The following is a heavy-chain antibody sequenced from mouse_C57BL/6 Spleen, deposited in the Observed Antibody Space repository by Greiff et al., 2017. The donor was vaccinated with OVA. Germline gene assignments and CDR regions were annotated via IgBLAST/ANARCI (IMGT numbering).Heavy chain of an antibody. V-gene: IGHV1-80*01. CDR1: GYAFSSYW. D-gene: IGHD1-1*01. CDR3: ARTDYYGSSHGYFDV. J-gene: IGHJ1*03. CDR2: IYPGDGDT. Sequence: QVQLQQSGAELVKPGASVKISCKASGYAFSSYWMNWVKQRPGKGLEWIGQIYPGDGDTNYNGKFKGKATLTADKSSSTAYMQLSSLTSEDSAVYFCARTDYYGSSHGYFDVWGTGTTVTVSS.